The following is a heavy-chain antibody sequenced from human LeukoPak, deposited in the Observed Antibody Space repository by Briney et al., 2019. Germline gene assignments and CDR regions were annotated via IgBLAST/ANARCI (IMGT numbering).Heavy chain of an antibody. V-gene: IGHV3-30*02. D-gene: IGHD3-9*01. Sequence: PGGSLRLSCAASGITLSRSAMDWVRQAPGKGLEWVAFIHNDGNNIHYADSVKGRFTISRDNSKNTLYLQMNSLRAEDTAVYYCAKDLLRYPYYMDVWGKGTTVTISS. J-gene: IGHJ6*03. CDR2: IHNDGNNI. CDR1: GITLSRSA. CDR3: AKDLLRYPYYMDV.